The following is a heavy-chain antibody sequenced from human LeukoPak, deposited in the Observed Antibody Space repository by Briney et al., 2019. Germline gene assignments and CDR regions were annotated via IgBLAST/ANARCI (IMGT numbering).Heavy chain of an antibody. CDR3: AREFVAFDY. D-gene: IGHD3-16*02. CDR1: GFNFGAFS. V-gene: IGHV3-23*01. Sequence: GGSLRLSCAGSGFNFGAFSLTWIRQAPGRGLEWVSVISGYGAGTDYADSVKGRFTVSRDNAKNTLYLQMNSLRAEDTAVYYCAREFVAFDYWGQGTLVTVSS. CDR2: ISGYGAGT. J-gene: IGHJ4*02.